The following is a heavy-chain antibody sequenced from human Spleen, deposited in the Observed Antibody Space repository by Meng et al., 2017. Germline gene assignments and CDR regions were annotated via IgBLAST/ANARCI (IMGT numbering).Heavy chain of an antibody. D-gene: IGHD1-26*01. J-gene: IGHJ4*02. V-gene: IGHV1-18*01. CDR1: GYTFTNYG. Sequence: ASVKVSCKASGYTFTNYGITWVRQAPGQGLEWMGWINAYNGNTNYAQKVRGRVTMTTDPSTSTAYKELRSLRPDDTAVYYCARVGIVGATLAYWGQGTLVTVSS. CDR2: INAYNGNT. CDR3: ARVGIVGATLAY.